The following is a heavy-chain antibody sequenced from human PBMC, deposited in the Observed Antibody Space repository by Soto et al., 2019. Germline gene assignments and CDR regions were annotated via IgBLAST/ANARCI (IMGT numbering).Heavy chain of an antibody. V-gene: IGHV3-21*01. CDR2: ISSSSSYI. CDR3: ARFGYTTEAH. J-gene: IGHJ4*02. D-gene: IGHD5-12*01. CDR1: GFTFSSYT. Sequence: EVQLMESGGGLVKPGGSLRLSCAASGFTFSSYTMIWVRQAPGKGLEWVSSISSSSSYIYYADSVKGRFTISRDNAKNSLYLQMNSLRAEDTAEYYCARFGYTTEAHWGQGTLVTVSS.